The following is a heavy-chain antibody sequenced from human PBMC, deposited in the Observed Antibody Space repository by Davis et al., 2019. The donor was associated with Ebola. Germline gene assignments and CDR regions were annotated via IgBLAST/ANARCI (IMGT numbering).Heavy chain of an antibody. Sequence: ASVKVSCKPSGYKFTSYYIHWVRRAPGQGLEWMGIIHPGGDNTKYAQKFKGRVTMTRTTSISTAYMELSSLRSEDTAVYYCARAPPGSNWNYGGNRFDPWGQGTLVTVSS. CDR1: GYKFTSYY. D-gene: IGHD1-7*01. J-gene: IGHJ5*02. CDR2: IHPGGDNT. CDR3: ARAPPGSNWNYGGNRFDP. V-gene: IGHV1-46*01.